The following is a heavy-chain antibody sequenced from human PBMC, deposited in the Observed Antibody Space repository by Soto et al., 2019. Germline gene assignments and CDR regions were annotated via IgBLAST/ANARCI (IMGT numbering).Heavy chain of an antibody. CDR1: GGSINTYY. CDR3: ARLTGTSILDGLDI. CDR2: ISFSGSP. J-gene: IGHJ3*02. Sequence: PSETLSLTCTVSGGSINTYYWSWIRQPPGKGLEWIGYISFSGSPTYNPSLKSRVTISIDTPQNQFSLSLSSVTAADAAIYYCARLTGTSILDGLDIWGRGSLVTV. V-gene: IGHV4-59*01. D-gene: IGHD3-9*01.